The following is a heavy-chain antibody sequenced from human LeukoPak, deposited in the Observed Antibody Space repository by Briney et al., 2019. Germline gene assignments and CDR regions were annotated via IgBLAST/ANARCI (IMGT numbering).Heavy chain of an antibody. CDR3: AKDRGIAAAQAWFDP. CDR2: ISYDGTNN. J-gene: IGHJ5*02. CDR1: GFTFSNYG. D-gene: IGHD6-13*01. V-gene: IGHV3-30*02. Sequence: PGGPLRLSCAASGFTFSNYGMYWVRQAPGKVLEWVAFISYDGTNNYYAESLKGRFTISRDDSNNTLYLQMNSLRAEDTAVYYCAKDRGIAAAQAWFDPWGQGTLVTVSS.